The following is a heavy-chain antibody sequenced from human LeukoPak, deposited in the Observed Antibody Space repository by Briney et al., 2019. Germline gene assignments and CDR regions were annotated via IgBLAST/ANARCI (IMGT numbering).Heavy chain of an antibody. CDR3: ARYTAAAGTFNWFDP. J-gene: IGHJ5*02. V-gene: IGHV1-8*02. CDR2: MNPNSGNT. Sequence: GASVKVSCKASGYSFTTYGMNWVRQATGQGLEWMGWMNPNSGNTGYAQKFQGRVTMTRNTSISTAYMELSSLRSEDTAVYYCARYTAAAGTFNWFDPWGQGTLVTVSS. D-gene: IGHD6-13*01. CDR1: GYSFTTYG.